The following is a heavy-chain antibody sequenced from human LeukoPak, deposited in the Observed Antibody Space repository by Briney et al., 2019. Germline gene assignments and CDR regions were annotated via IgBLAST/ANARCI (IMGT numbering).Heavy chain of an antibody. CDR3: ARGGFRFFAH. Sequence: GGSLRLSCAASGFTFIRAWMNWVRQAPGKGLEWVANINQDGSEKYYVDSVKGRFTISRDNAKNSLYLQMNSLRAEDTAVYYCARGGFRFFAHWGQGTLVTVSS. V-gene: IGHV3-7*04. CDR1: GFTFIRAW. CDR2: INQDGSEK. J-gene: IGHJ5*02. D-gene: IGHD3-22*01.